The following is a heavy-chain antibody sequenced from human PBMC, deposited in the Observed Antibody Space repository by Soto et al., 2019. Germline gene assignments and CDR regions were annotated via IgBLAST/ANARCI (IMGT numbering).Heavy chain of an antibody. Sequence: SETLSLTCSVSGGSISTSSSTYYWGWMRQPPGKGLEWIASFFYSGKSFYNPSLKSRVTMSVDTSKYQFSLKLSSVTAADTAVYYCASTAHSSGWYSGGFDYWGQGTLVTVSS. CDR1: GGSISTSSSTYY. CDR3: ASTAHSSGWYSGGFDY. D-gene: IGHD6-19*01. CDR2: FFYSGKS. J-gene: IGHJ4*02. V-gene: IGHV4-39*07.